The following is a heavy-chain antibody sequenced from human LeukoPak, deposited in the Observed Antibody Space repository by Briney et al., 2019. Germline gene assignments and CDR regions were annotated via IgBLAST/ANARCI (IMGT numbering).Heavy chain of an antibody. J-gene: IGHJ5*02. V-gene: IGHV6-1*01. D-gene: IGHD1-26*01. CDR3: ARDPDSSYEWGPFDP. CDR1: GDSVSSNSAS. CDR2: TYYRSKWNT. Sequence: SQTLSLTCALSGDSVSSNSASWNWLRQSPSRGLEWLGRTYYRSKWNTDYAVSVKGRITINPDTSKNQFSLYLNSVTPEDTAVYYCARDPDSSYEWGPFDPWGQGTLVTVSS.